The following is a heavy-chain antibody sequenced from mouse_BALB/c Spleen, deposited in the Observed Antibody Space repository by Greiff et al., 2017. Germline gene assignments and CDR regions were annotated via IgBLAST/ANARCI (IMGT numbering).Heavy chain of an antibody. CDR3: AREYHTAAWGAMDY. D-gene: IGHD2-10*02. Sequence: VQLQQSGAELVKPGASVKLSCTASGFNIKDTYMHWVKQRPEQGLEWIGRIDPANGNTKYDPKFQGKATITADTSSNTAYLQLSSLTSEDTAVYDGAREYHTAAWGAMDYWGQGTSVTVSA. CDR1: GFNIKDTY. CDR2: IDPANGNT. V-gene: IGHV14-3*02. J-gene: IGHJ4*01.